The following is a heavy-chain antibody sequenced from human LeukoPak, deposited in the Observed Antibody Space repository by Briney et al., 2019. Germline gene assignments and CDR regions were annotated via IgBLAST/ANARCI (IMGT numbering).Heavy chain of an antibody. CDR1: GFTFSSYA. J-gene: IGHJ4*02. CDR2: ISYDGSNK. V-gene: IGHV3-30-3*01. Sequence: GRSPRLSCAASGFTFSSYAMHWVRQAPGKGLEWVAVISYDGSNKYYADSVKGRFTISRDNSKNTLYLQMNSLRAEDTAVYYCARGESGWAHFDYWGQGTLVTVSS. D-gene: IGHD6-19*01. CDR3: ARGESGWAHFDY.